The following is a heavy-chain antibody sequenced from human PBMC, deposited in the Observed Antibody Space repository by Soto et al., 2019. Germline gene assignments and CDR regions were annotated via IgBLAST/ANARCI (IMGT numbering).Heavy chain of an antibody. J-gene: IGHJ5*02. CDR3: ARLLGWFDP. CDR1: GGSISSGGYS. Sequence: SETLSLTCAVSGGSISSGGYSWSWIRQPPGKGLEWIGYIYHSGSTYYNPSLKSRVTISVDRSKNQFSLKLSSVTAADTAVYYCARLLGWFDPWGQGTLVTVSS. CDR2: IYHSGST. V-gene: IGHV4-30-2*01.